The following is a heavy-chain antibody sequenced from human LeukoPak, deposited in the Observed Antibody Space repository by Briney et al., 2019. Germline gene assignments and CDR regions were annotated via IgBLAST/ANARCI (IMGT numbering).Heavy chain of an antibody. V-gene: IGHV3-33*01. J-gene: IGHJ4*02. CDR2: KWYDGSNK. CDR1: GFTFSGYG. CDR3: AIHPGLGGATRSDY. Sequence: GGSLRLSCAASGFTFSGYGMHWVRQAPGKGLEWVAVKWYDGSNKYYADSVKARFTISRDNSKNTLYLQMNSLRAEDTAVYYCAIHPGLGGATRSDYWGQGTLVTVSS. D-gene: IGHD1-26*01.